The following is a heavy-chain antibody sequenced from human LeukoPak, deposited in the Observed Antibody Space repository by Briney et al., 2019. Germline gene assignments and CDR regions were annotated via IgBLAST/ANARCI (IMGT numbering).Heavy chain of an antibody. Sequence: PSETLSLTCTVSGGSISSYYWSWIRQPPGKGLEWIGYIYYSGSTNYNPSLKSRVTISVDTSKNQFSLKLSSVTAADTAVYFCARVMRRFHYGFDIWGQGTMVTVSS. CDR1: GGSISSYY. V-gene: IGHV4-59*01. J-gene: IGHJ3*02. D-gene: IGHD3-16*01. CDR3: ARVMRRFHYGFDI. CDR2: IYYSGST.